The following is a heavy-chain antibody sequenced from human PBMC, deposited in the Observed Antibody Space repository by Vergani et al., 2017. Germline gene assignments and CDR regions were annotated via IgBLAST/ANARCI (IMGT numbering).Heavy chain of an antibody. Sequence: QVQLQEAGPGLVKPSETLSLTCAVSGYSISSGYYWGWIRQPPGKGLEWIGSIYHSGSTYYNPSLKSRVTISVDTSKNQFSLKLSSVTAADTAVYYCASGXIGDRSIWYDWFDPWGQGTLVTVSS. V-gene: IGHV4-38-2*01. CDR3: ASGXIGDRSIWYDWFDP. D-gene: IGHD6-13*01. J-gene: IGHJ5*02. CDR1: GYSISSGYY. CDR2: IYHSGST.